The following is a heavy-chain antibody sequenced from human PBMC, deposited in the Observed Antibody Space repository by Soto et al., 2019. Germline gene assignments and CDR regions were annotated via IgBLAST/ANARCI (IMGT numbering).Heavy chain of an antibody. CDR3: ARHRLANAFDI. CDR1: GFTFSNHW. CDR2: IYGGDSDT. V-gene: IGHV5-51*01. J-gene: IGHJ3*02. Sequence: GESLKISCKGSGFTFSNHWIAWVRQMPGRGLEWMGIIYGGDSDTRYSPSFQGQVTISADKSINTVYLQWRSLKASDTAMYFCARHRLANAFDIWGQGTMVTVSS.